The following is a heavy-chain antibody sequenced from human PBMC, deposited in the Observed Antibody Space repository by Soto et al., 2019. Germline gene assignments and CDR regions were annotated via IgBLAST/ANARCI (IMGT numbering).Heavy chain of an antibody. CDR1: GFTFSSYA. Sequence: EVQLLESGGGLVQPGGSLRLSCAASGFTFSSYAMSWVRQAPGKGLEWVSAISGSGGSTYYADSVKGRFTISRDNSKNTLYLQMNSLRAEDTAVYYCAKEGGLWFGELLWHAPPNQPDYWGQGTLVTGSS. CDR3: AKEGGLWFGELLWHAPPNQPDY. CDR2: ISGSGGST. D-gene: IGHD3-10*01. V-gene: IGHV3-23*01. J-gene: IGHJ4*02.